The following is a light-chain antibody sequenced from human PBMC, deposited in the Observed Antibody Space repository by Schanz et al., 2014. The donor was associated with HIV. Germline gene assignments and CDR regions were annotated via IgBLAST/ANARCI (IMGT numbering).Light chain of an antibody. CDR3: SSYAGSNNFV. V-gene: IGLV2-8*01. Sequence: QSALTQPASVSGSPGQSITISCTGTSGDIGTYAPVSWYQQHPGKAPKLMLYEVHKPPSGVPDRFSGFKSGNTASLTVSGLQAEDEAAYYCSSYAGSNNFVFGSGTKLTVL. CDR1: SGDIGTYAP. J-gene: IGLJ1*01. CDR2: EVH.